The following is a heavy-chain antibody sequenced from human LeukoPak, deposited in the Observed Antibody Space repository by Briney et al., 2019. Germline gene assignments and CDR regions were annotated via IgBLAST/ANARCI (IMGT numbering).Heavy chain of an antibody. D-gene: IGHD5-12*01. J-gene: IGHJ4*02. CDR1: GYTFTGYY. Sequence: ASVKVSCKASGYTFTGYYMHWVRQAPGQGLEWIGWINPNSGGTNYAQKFQGRVTMTRDTSISTAYMELSRLRSDDTAVYYCARVNTPYSGYGSLDYWGQGTLVTVSS. V-gene: IGHV1-2*02. CDR2: INPNSGGT. CDR3: ARVNTPYSGYGSLDY.